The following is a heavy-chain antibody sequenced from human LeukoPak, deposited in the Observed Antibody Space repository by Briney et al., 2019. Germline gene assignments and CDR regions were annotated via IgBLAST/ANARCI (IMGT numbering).Heavy chain of an antibody. CDR1: GYTFTGYY. J-gene: IGHJ4*02. D-gene: IGHD3-9*01. V-gene: IGHV1-2*02. CDR3: ARGYYDILTGHTIDY. CDR2: INPNSGGT. Sequence: SVKVSCKASGYTFTGYYMHWVRQAPGQGLEWMGWINPNSGGTNYAQKFQGRVTMTRDTSISTAYMELSRLRSDDTAVYYCARGYYDILTGHTIDYWGQGTLVTVSS.